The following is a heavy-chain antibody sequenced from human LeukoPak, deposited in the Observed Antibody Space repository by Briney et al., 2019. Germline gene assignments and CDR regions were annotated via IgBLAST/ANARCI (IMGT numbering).Heavy chain of an antibody. V-gene: IGHV3-23*01. CDR2: ISGSADNT. Sequence: GGSLRLSCAASGFTFSTYVMSWFRQAPGKGLQWVSAISGSADNTYYADSVKGRFTISRDNSKNTLYLQMNSLRADETAIYYCAKVYYYASRSYTYWGQGTLVTVSS. CDR3: AKVYYYASRSYTY. J-gene: IGHJ4*02. D-gene: IGHD3-10*01. CDR1: GFTFSTYV.